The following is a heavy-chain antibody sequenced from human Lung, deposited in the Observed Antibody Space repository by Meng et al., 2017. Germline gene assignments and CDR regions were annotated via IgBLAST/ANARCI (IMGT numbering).Heavy chain of an antibody. J-gene: IGHJ4*02. CDR2: ISPYNGYT. Sequence: QVTLMQSGAEVKKPGASVKVPCKPSGYTFTTYGISWVRQAPGQGLEWMGWISPYNGYTSSIQKFQGRVTMTTDTSTSTAYMELMSLGSDDTAVYYCAILSHCTGGTCYPYDYWGQGTLVTVSS. CDR3: AILSHCTGGTCYPYDY. CDR1: GYTFTTYG. V-gene: IGHV1-18*01. D-gene: IGHD2-15*01.